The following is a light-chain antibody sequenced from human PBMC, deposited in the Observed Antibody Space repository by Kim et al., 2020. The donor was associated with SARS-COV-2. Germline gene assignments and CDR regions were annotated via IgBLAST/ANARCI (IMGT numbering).Light chain of an antibody. J-gene: IGKJ3*01. CDR2: ATS. Sequence: ASVGDRVTITCRTSQSISSHLNWYQQKPGGATKHLSSATSTLKDGVPTRFSGSGSETDFALTISSLQPEDFATYFCQQSYITPFTFGPGTKVDIK. CDR1: QSISSH. CDR3: QQSYITPFT. V-gene: IGKV1-39*01.